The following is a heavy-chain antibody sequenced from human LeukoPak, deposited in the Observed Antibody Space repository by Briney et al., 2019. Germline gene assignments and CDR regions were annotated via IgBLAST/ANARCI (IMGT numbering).Heavy chain of an antibody. CDR3: ARILTTFDS. J-gene: IGHJ4*02. CDR2: FYYIGGP. CDR1: RGSFSSSSYY. D-gene: IGHD4-11*01. Sequence: PSETLTLTCTVSRGSFSSSSYYWGWIRQPPGKRLDWIGSFYYIGGPYYNPSLKGRVTISADASKNQFSLKLTSVTAADTALYYCARILTTFDSWGQGTLVTVSS. V-gene: IGHV4-39*01.